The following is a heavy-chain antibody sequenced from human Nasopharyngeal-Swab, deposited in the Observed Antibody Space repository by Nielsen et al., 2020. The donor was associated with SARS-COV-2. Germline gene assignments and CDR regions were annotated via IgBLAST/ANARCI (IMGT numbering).Heavy chain of an antibody. CDR2: INHSGST. V-gene: IGHV4-34*01. J-gene: IGHJ4*02. CDR3: ARGRYYDILTGYYYFDY. Sequence: SETLSLSCAVYGGSFRGYYWSWIRQPPGKGLEWIGEINHSGSTNYNPSLKSRVTISVDTSKNQFSLKLSSVTAADTAVYYCARGRYYDILTGYYYFDYWGQGTLVTVSS. CDR1: GGSFRGYY. D-gene: IGHD3-9*01.